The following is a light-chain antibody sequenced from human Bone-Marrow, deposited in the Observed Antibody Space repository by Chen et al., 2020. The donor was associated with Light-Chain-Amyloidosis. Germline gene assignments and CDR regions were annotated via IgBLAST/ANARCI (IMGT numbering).Light chain of an antibody. V-gene: IGLV3-25*03. J-gene: IGLJ2*01. CDR1: DLPTQY. Sequence: SYELTQPPSVSVSPGQTARITCSGDDLPTQYAYWYQQKPGQAPVLVIHRDNERPSGMSERFSVASSGTKATLTISGGQAEDEDDYHGQSADSSGTYEVIFGGGTKLTVL. CDR3: QSADSSGTYEVI. CDR2: RDN.